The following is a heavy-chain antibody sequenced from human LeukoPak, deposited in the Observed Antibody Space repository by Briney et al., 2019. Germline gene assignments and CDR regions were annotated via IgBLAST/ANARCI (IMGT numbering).Heavy chain of an antibody. CDR3: AKDRRLWFGVDGCFDI. D-gene: IGHD3-10*01. J-gene: IGHJ3*02. CDR2: IRYDGSNK. V-gene: IGHV3-30*02. CDR1: GFTFSSYG. Sequence: GGSLRLSCAASGFTFSSYGMHWVRQAPGKGLEWVAFIRYDGSNKYYADSVKGRFTISRDNSKNTLYLQMNSLRAEDTAVYYCAKDRRLWFGVDGCFDIWGQGTMVTVSS.